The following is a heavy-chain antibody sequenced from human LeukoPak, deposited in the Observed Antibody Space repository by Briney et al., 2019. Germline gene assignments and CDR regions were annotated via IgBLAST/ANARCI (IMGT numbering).Heavy chain of an antibody. V-gene: IGHV4-34*01. CDR3: ARQPYGDYGSRWFDP. CDR2: INHSGST. D-gene: IGHD4-17*01. Sequence: SETLSLTCAVYGGSFSGYYWSWIRQPPGKGLEWIGEINHSGSTNYNPSLKSRVTISVDTSKNQFSLKLSSVTAADTAVYYCARQPYGDYGSRWFDPWGQGTLVTVSS. J-gene: IGHJ5*02. CDR1: GGSFSGYY.